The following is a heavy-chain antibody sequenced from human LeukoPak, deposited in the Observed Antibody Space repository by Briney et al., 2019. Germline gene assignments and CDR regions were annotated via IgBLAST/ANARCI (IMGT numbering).Heavy chain of an antibody. CDR3: VRGYYSGGSCYHFDY. J-gene: IGHJ4*02. D-gene: IGHD2-15*01. CDR2: FDYSGST. V-gene: IGHV4-34*01. Sequence: PSETLSLTCAVYGGSFSGYYWGWIRQPPGKGLEWIGSFDYSGSTYYNPSLKSRVTISLDTSKSQFSLKVSSVTAADTAVYYCVRGYYSGGSCYHFDYWGQGTLVTVSS. CDR1: GGSFSGYY.